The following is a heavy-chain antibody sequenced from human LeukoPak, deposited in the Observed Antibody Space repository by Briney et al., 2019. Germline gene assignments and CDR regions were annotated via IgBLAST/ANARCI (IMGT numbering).Heavy chain of an antibody. J-gene: IGHJ6*02. V-gene: IGHV4-34*01. CDR2: INHSGST. CDR1: GGSFNNYY. CDR3: ARAHYYDFWSGYSRSGMDV. D-gene: IGHD3-3*01. Sequence: SETLSLTCAVYGGSFNNYYWSWLRQPPGKGLEWIGEINHSGSTNYNPSLKSRVTISVDTSKNQFSLKLSSVTAADTAVYYCARAHYYDFWSGYSRSGMDVWGQGTTVTVSS.